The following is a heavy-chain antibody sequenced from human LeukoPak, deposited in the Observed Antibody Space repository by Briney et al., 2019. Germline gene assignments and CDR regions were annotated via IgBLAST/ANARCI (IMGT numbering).Heavy chain of an antibody. V-gene: IGHV4-34*01. D-gene: IGHD3-9*01. CDR1: GGSISRYY. CDR3: ARANILTGYYRTRKDFDY. Sequence: SETLSLTCTVSGGSISRYYWSWIRQPPGKGLEWIGEINHGGSTNYNPSLKSRVTISVDTSKNQFSLKLSPVTAADTAVYYCARANILTGYYRTRKDFDYWGQGTLVTVSS. J-gene: IGHJ4*02. CDR2: INHGGST.